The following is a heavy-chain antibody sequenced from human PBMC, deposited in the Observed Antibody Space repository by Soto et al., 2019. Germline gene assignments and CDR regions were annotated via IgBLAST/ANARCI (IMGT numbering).Heavy chain of an antibody. CDR1: GGSFSGYY. D-gene: IGHD3-16*01. CDR2: INHSGST. J-gene: IGHJ4*02. Sequence: QVQLQQWGAGLLKPSETLSLTCAVYGGSFSGYYWSWIRQPPGKGLEWIGEINHSGSTNYNPSLKSRVTISVDTCKNQFSLKLSSVTAADTALYYCAGGGAYYFDYWGQGTLVTVSS. V-gene: IGHV4-34*01. CDR3: AGGGAYYFDY.